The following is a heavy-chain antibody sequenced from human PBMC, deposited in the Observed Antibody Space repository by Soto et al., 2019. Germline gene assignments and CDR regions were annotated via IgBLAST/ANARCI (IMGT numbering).Heavy chain of an antibody. CDR3: AKDRSGGGDHFDY. V-gene: IGHV3-15*07. CDR1: GFTFSNAW. J-gene: IGHJ4*02. D-gene: IGHD2-21*02. CDR2: IKSKTDGGTT. Sequence: GGSLRLSCAASGFTFSNAWMNWVRQAPGKGLEWVGRIKSKTDGGTTDYAAPVKGRFTISRDDSKNTLYLQMNSLRAEDTAVYYCAKDRSGGGDHFDYWGQGTLVTVSS.